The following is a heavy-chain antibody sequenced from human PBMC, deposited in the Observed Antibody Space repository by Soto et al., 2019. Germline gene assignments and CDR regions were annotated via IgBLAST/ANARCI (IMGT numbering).Heavy chain of an antibody. CDR1: GGTFSSYT. CDR3: AREDGSWPHCYGMDV. Sequence: QVQLVQSGAEVKKPGSSVKVSCKASGGTFSSYTISWVRQAPGQGLEWMGRIIPILGIANYAQKFQGRVTITADKSTSTAYMELSSQRSEETAVYYCAREDGSWPHCYGMDVWGQGTTVTVSS. CDR2: IIPILGIA. V-gene: IGHV1-69*02. J-gene: IGHJ6*02. D-gene: IGHD6-13*01.